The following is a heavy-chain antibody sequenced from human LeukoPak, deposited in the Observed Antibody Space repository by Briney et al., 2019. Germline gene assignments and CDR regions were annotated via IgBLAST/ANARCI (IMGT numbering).Heavy chain of an antibody. CDR2: INPNSGGT. J-gene: IGHJ3*02. CDR3: ARLPNPATVTRRYAFDI. Sequence: ASVKVSCKASGYTFTGYYMHWVRQAPGQGLEWMGWINPNSGGTNYAQKFQGRVTMTRDTSISTAYMELSRLRSDDTAVYYCARLPNPATVTRRYAFDIWGQGTMVTVSS. V-gene: IGHV1-2*02. D-gene: IGHD4-17*01. CDR1: GYTFTGYY.